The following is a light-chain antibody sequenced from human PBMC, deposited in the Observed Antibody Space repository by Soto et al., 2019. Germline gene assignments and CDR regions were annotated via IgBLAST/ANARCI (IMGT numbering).Light chain of an antibody. V-gene: IGLV2-23*01. CDR1: KNNLGSYDL. CDR3: TSYAGRNTWV. Sequence: QSVLTQPASVSGSPGQSITVSCTGTKNNLGSYDLVSWYQKYPDKAPTLLIYEATKRPSGISDRFSGSKSGFTASLTISGLRAEDEADYYCTSYAGRNTWVFGGGTKLTVL. CDR2: EAT. J-gene: IGLJ3*02.